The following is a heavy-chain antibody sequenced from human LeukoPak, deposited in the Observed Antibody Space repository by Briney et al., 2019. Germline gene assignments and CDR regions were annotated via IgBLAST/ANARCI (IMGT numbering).Heavy chain of an antibody. D-gene: IGHD7-27*01. CDR1: GGSISSSSYY. V-gene: IGHV4-39*07. J-gene: IGHJ3*02. Sequence: SETLSLTCTVSGGSISSSSYYWSWIRQPPGKGLEWIGSIYYSGSTYYNPSLKSRVTISVDTSKNQFSLKLSSVTAADTAVYYCARDRLSLGAFDIWGQGTMVTVSS. CDR3: ARDRLSLGAFDI. CDR2: IYYSGST.